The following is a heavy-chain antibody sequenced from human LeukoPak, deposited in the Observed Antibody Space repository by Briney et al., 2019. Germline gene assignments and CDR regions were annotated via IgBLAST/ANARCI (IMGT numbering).Heavy chain of an antibody. J-gene: IGHJ3*02. V-gene: IGHV4-34*01. CDR3: ARGEGYAFDI. CDR2: INHSGST. CDR1: GGSFSGYY. Sequence: PSETLSLTCAVYGGSFSGYYWSWIRQPPGKGLEWIGEINHSGSTNYNPSLKSRVTISVDTSKNQFSLKLSSVTAADTAVYYCARGEGYAFDIWGQGTMVTVSS.